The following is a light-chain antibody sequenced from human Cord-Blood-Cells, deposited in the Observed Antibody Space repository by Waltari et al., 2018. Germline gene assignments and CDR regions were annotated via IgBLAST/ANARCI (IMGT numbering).Light chain of an antibody. CDR3: QQYDNLPLT. CDR1: QSVSSN. V-gene: IGKV3-15*01. CDR2: GAS. Sequence: EIVMTQSAATLSVSPGERATLSCRSSQSVSSNLAWYQQQPGQAPRLLIYGASTRATGIPARFSGSGSGTEFTLTISSLQSEDFATYYCQQYDNLPLTFGGGTKVEIK. J-gene: IGKJ4*01.